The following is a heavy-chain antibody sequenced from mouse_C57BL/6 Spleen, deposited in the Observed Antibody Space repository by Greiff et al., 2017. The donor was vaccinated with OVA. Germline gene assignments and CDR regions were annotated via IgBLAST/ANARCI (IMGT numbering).Heavy chain of an antibody. CDR1: GFTFSDYG. J-gene: IGHJ3*01. CDR2: ISSGISTI. Sequence: EVQRVESGGGLVKPGGSLKLSCAASGFTFSDYGMHWVRQAPEKGLEWVAYISSGISTIYYADTVKGRFTISRDNAKNTLFLQMTSLRSEDTAMYYCARTLTVPWFAYWGQGTLVTVSA. V-gene: IGHV5-17*01. CDR3: ARTLTVPWFAY. D-gene: IGHD4-1*01.